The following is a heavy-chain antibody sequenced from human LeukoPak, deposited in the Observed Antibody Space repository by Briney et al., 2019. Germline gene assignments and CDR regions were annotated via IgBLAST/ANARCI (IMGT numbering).Heavy chain of an antibody. CDR3: ARGAGWYNY. Sequence: PSETLSLTCTVSGGSISSDYWSWIRQPPGEGLEWIGYIYYSGSTRYNPPLKSRVTISVDTSKNQFSLMLTSVTAADTAVYYCARGAGWYNYWGQGILVTVSS. D-gene: IGHD6-19*01. V-gene: IGHV4-59*01. CDR1: GGSISSDY. J-gene: IGHJ4*02. CDR2: IYYSGST.